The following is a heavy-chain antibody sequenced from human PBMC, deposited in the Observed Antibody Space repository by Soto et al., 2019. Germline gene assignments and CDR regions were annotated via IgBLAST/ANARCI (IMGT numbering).Heavy chain of an antibody. CDR2: ISYSGTT. J-gene: IGHJ5*02. Sequence: PSETLSLTCTVSGDSISSVYNYWSWIRQPPGEGLEWIGFISYSGTTSYSPSLKNRLAISLDTSKNQFSLSLTSVTAADTAVYYCARGRGYSYGLDPWGQGTLVTVSS. CDR3: ARGRGYSYGLDP. V-gene: IGHV4-30-4*01. D-gene: IGHD5-12*01. CDR1: GDSISSVYNY.